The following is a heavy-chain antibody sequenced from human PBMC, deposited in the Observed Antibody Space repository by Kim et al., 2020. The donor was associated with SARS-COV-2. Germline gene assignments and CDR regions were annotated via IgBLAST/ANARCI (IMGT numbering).Heavy chain of an antibody. V-gene: IGHV1-69*13. CDR1: GGTFSSYA. CDR2: IIPIFGTA. CDR3: AREEIYGSGPGP. Sequence: SVKVSCKASGGTFSSYAISWVRQAPGQGLEWMGGIIPIFGTANYAQKFQGRVTITADESTSTAYMELSSLRSEDTAVYYCAREEIYGSGPGPWGQGTLVTVSS. J-gene: IGHJ5*02. D-gene: IGHD3-10*01.